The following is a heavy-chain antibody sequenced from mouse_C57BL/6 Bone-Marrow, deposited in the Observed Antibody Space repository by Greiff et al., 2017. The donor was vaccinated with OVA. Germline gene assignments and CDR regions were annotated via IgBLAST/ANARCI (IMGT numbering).Heavy chain of an antibody. CDR1: GFSLTSYG. CDR3: SKHYGFPAWFSF. V-gene: IGHV2-9*01. J-gene: IGHJ3*01. CDR2: IWGGGST. Sequence: VKLMESGPGLVAPSQSLSITCTVSGFSLTSYGVDWVRQPPGKGLEWLGVIWGGGSTNYNSALMSRLSISKDNSKSQVFLKMNSLHSDDTSMYYCSKHYGFPAWFSFWGPGPLVTVSA. D-gene: IGHD2-2*01.